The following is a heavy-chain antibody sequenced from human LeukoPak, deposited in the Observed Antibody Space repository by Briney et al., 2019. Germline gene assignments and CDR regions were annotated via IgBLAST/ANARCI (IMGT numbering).Heavy chain of an antibody. CDR3: ARARIVVADRFDP. CDR2: INHSGST. Sequence: SETLSLTCAVYGGSFSGYYWSWIRQPPGKGLEWIGEINHSGSTNYNPSLKSRVTISVDTSKNQFSLKLSSVTAADTAVYYCARARIVVADRFDPWGQGTLVTVSS. V-gene: IGHV4-34*01. J-gene: IGHJ5*02. CDR1: GGSFSGYY. D-gene: IGHD6-19*01.